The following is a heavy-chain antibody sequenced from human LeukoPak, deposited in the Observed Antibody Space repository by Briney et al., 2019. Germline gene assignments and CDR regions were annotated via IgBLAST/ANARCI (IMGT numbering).Heavy chain of an antibody. J-gene: IGHJ4*02. D-gene: IGHD7-27*01. CDR3: AKDGNWARFED. Sequence: PGGSLRLSCAASGFTFSSFGMSWVRQAPGKGLEWVSGISGSGDSTYYADSVKGRFTISRDNSKNMVWLQINSPTAEDTATYYCAKDGNWARFEDWGQGTLVTVSS. CDR1: GFTFSSFG. CDR2: ISGSGDST. V-gene: IGHV3-23*01.